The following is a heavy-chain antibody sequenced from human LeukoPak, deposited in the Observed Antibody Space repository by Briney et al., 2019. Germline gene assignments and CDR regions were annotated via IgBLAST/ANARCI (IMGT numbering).Heavy chain of an antibody. J-gene: IGHJ4*02. Sequence: ASVKVSCKVSGYTLTELSMHWVRQAPGKGLEWMGGFDPEDGETIYAQRFRGRVTMTEDTSTDTAYMELSSLRSEDTAVYYCATDPSGWYVFDYWGQGTLVIVSS. V-gene: IGHV1-24*01. D-gene: IGHD6-19*01. CDR3: ATDPSGWYVFDY. CDR2: FDPEDGET. CDR1: GYTLTELS.